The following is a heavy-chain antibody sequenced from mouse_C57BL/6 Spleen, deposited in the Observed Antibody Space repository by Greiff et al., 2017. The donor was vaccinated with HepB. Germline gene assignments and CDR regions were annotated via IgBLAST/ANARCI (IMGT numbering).Heavy chain of an antibody. D-gene: IGHD2-4*01. CDR2: IDPSDSYT. CDR1: GYTFTSYW. Sequence: QVQLQQPGAELVRPGPSVKLSCKASGYTFTSYWMHWVKQRPGQGLEWIGVIDPSDSYTNYNQKFKGKATLTVDTSSSTAYMQLSSLTSEDSAVYYCARGYDYDVDYWGQGTTLTVSS. V-gene: IGHV1-59*01. CDR3: ARGYDYDVDY. J-gene: IGHJ2*01.